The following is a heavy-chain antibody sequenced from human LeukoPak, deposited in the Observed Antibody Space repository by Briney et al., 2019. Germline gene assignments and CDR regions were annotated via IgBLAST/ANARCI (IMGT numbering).Heavy chain of an antibody. V-gene: IGHV4-61*02. CDR2: IYTSGST. J-gene: IGHJ4*02. CDR3: ARGRYYYGTGNYFDY. Sequence: SETLSLTCTVSGGSISSGSYYWSWIRQPAGKGLEWIGRIYTSGSTNYNPSLKSRVTISVDTSKNQFSLKLSSLTAADTAVYYCARGRYYYGTGNYFDYWGQGTLGTVSS. D-gene: IGHD3-10*01. CDR1: GGSISSGSYY.